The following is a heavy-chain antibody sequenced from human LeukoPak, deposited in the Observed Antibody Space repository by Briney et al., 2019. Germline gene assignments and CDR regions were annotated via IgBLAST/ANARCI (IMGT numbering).Heavy chain of an antibody. J-gene: IGHJ4*02. V-gene: IGHV3-53*01. Sequence: GGSLRLSCAASGFTVSSNYMSWVRQAPGKGLEWVSVIYSGGKTNYADSVKGRFTISRGNSKNTLYLQMNSLRAEDTAMYYCARGVADYYDSSGYQNWGQGTLVTVSS. CDR2: IYSGGKT. CDR1: GFTVSSNY. D-gene: IGHD3-22*01. CDR3: ARGVADYYDSSGYQN.